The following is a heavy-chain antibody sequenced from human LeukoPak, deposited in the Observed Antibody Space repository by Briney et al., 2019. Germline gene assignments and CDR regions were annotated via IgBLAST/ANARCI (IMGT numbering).Heavy chain of an antibody. J-gene: IGHJ4*02. CDR2: ISFDGSAK. Sequence: GGSLRLSCAASGFTFSNYGMHWVRQAPGKGLEWVSVISFDGSAKYYADSVKGRFTISRDNSKNTLYLQMTSLRAEDTAVYYCAKGRVTAAGYYFDYWGQGTLVTVSS. V-gene: IGHV3-30*18. CDR1: GFTFSNYG. CDR3: AKGRVTAAGYYFDY. D-gene: IGHD6-13*01.